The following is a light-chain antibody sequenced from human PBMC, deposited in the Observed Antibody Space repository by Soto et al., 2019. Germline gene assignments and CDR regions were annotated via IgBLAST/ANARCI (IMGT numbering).Light chain of an antibody. J-gene: IGLJ2*01. CDR2: EDD. CDR1: SGNIVSNY. CDR3: QSYDAEILI. V-gene: IGLV6-57*01. Sequence: NFMLTQTHSVSESPGKTITISCTRSSGNIVSNYVQWYQQRPGSSPTTVIYEDDDRPSGVPDRFSGSIDTSSNSASLTISGLRTEDEADYYCQSYDAEILIFGGGTQVTVL.